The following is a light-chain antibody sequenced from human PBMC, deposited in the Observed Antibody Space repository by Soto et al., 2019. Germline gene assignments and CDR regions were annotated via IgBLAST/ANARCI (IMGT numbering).Light chain of an antibody. CDR1: SSDVGGYNY. J-gene: IGLJ1*01. Sequence: QSVLTQPPSASGSPGQSVTISCTGTSSDVGGYNYVSWYQQHLGKAPKLIIYEVSQRPSGVPDRFSGSKSGNTASLTVSGLQTEDEADYYCSAYAGSNNFVFGSGTKLTVL. CDR2: EVS. CDR3: SAYAGSNNFV. V-gene: IGLV2-8*01.